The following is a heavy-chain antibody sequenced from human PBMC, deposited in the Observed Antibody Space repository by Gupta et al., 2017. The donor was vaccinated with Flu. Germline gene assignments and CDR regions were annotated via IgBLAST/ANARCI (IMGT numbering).Heavy chain of an antibody. CDR3: AKTHSSGWSQGFDY. Sequence: EVQVLESGGGLVQPGGSLRLSCAASGLPFRSYALSWVRQAPGKGLEWVSTISGSGDSTYYADSVKGRFTISRDNSKNTMYLQMNSLRAEDTAVYYCAKTHSSGWSQGFDYWGQGTLVTVSS. V-gene: IGHV3-23*01. CDR2: ISGSGDST. D-gene: IGHD6-19*01. J-gene: IGHJ4*02. CDR1: GLPFRSYA.